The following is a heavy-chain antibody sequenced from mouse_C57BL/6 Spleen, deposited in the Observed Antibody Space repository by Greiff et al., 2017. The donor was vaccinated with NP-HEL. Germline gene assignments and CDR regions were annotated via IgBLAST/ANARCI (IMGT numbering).Heavy chain of an antibody. CDR3: ARWASITTVVGYAMDY. CDR2: IYPRSGNT. Sequence: VQLQESGAELARPGASVKLSCKASGYTFTSYGISWVKQRTGQGLEWIGEIYPRSGNTYYNEKFKGKATLTADKSSSTAYMELRSLTSEDSAVYFCARWASITTVVGYAMDYWGQGTSVTVSS. CDR1: GYTFTSYG. V-gene: IGHV1-81*01. D-gene: IGHD1-1*01. J-gene: IGHJ4*01.